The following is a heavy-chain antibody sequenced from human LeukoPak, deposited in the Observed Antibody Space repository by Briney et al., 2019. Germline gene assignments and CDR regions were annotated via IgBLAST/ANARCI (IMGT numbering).Heavy chain of an antibody. CDR3: AKDGGGTDFDY. D-gene: IGHD1-26*01. J-gene: IGHJ4*02. V-gene: IGHV3-53*05. CDR1: GFTVSSNY. CDR2: IYRGGNT. Sequence: GGSLRLSCAASGFTVSSNYMNWVREAPGKGLEWVSVIYRGGNTYYAESVKGRFTISRDNSKNTLYLQMNSLRPEDTAVYYCAKDGGGTDFDYWGQGTLVTVSS.